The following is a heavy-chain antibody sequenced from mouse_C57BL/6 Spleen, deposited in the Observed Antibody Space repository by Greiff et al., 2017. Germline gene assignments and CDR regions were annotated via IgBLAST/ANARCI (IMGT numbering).Heavy chain of an antibody. CDR3: TRWEIYYYGSSPYYFDY. CDR2: IDPETGGT. J-gene: IGHJ2*01. V-gene: IGHV1-15*01. Sequence: QVQLKESGAELVRPGASVTLSCKASGYTFTDYEMHWVKQTPVHGLEWIGAIDPETGGTAYNQKFKGKAILTADKSSSTAYMELRSLTSEDSAVYYCTRWEIYYYGSSPYYFDYWRQGTTLTVSS. CDR1: GYTFTDYE. D-gene: IGHD1-1*01.